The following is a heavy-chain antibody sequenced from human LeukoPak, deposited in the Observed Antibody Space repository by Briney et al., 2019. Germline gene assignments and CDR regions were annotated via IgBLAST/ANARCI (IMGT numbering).Heavy chain of an antibody. Sequence: GASVKVSCKASGYIFIGNFIHWVRQTPGQGLEWLGCINPASDGTNSAQKFQGRVTMTRDTSTNTAYMELSSLSNDDTAIYFCARAIGVAGYFDYWGQGALVTVSS. CDR3: ARAIGVAGYFDY. CDR1: GYIFIGNF. J-gene: IGHJ4*02. D-gene: IGHD6-19*01. CDR2: INPASDGT. V-gene: IGHV1-2*02.